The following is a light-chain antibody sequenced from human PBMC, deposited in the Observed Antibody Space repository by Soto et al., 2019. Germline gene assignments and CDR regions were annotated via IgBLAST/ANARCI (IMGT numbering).Light chain of an antibody. Sequence: IVMTQSPVTLSVSPGERTTLSCRASQSISSDLVWYRQKPGQXPRXXIYDASSRATGIPDRFSGGGSGTDLTITISRLEPEDFEVYYCQQFTSYPLTFGGGTKVDIK. CDR1: QSISSD. J-gene: IGKJ4*01. CDR3: QQFTSYPLT. CDR2: DAS. V-gene: IGKV3-20*01.